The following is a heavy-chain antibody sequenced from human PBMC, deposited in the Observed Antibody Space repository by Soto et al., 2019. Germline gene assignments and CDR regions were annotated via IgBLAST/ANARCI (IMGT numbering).Heavy chain of an antibody. J-gene: IGHJ4*02. CDR3: ARGNIIHYYDSSLDY. Sequence: GPPVKVSCKASGGTFSSYAISWVRQAPGQGLEWMGGIIPIFGTANYAQKFQGRVTITADESTSTAYMELSSLRSEDTAVYYCARGNIIHYYDSSLDYWGQGTLVTVSS. CDR1: GGTFSSYA. CDR2: IIPIFGTA. V-gene: IGHV1-69*13. D-gene: IGHD3-22*01.